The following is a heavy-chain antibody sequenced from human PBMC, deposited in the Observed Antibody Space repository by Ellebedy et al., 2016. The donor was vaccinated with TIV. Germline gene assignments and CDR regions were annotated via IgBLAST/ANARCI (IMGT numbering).Heavy chain of an antibody. CDR2: MNPNSGNT. J-gene: IGHJ3*02. D-gene: IGHD3-16*01. CDR1: GYTFTSYD. Sequence: AASVKVSCKASGYTFTSYDINWVRQATGQGLEWMGWMNPNSGNTGYAQKFQGRVTMTRNTSISTAYMELSSLRSEDTAVYYCATWADLKSFAFDIWGQGTMVTVSS. CDR3: ATWADLKSFAFDI. V-gene: IGHV1-8*01.